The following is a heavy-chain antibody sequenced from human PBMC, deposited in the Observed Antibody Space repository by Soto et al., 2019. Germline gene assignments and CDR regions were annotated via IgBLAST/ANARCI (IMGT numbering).Heavy chain of an antibody. Sequence: PSETLSLTCAVSGGSISSNSWWNWARQPPGKGLEWIGEIYHTGNTNYNPSLKSRVTLSVDKSKSQFSLKLSPVTAADTAVYYCARAIGYCGSTSCHSYYYGMDVWGQGTTVTVSS. CDR2: IYHTGNT. V-gene: IGHV4-4*02. CDR1: GGSISSNSW. CDR3: ARAIGYCGSTSCHSYYYGMDV. J-gene: IGHJ6*02. D-gene: IGHD2-2*01.